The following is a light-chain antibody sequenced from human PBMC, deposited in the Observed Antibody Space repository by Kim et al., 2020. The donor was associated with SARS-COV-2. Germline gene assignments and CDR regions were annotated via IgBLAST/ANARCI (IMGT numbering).Light chain of an antibody. CDR1: NLGNKS. Sequence: SVALGQTARITCGGNNLGNKSVHWYQQKPGQAPLLVIYRDSSRPSGIPERFSGSNSENTATLTISRAQVGDEADYYCQVWDGSTLVFGGGTKLTVL. V-gene: IGLV3-9*02. J-gene: IGLJ2*01. CDR3: QVWDGSTLV. CDR2: RDS.